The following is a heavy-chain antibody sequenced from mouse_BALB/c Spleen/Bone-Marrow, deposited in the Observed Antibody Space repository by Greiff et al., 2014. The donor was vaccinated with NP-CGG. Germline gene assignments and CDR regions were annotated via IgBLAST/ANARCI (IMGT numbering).Heavy chain of an antibody. Sequence: VQLQQSGAELAKPGASVKMSCEASGYTFTSYWMHWVKQRPGQGLEWIGYIYPSTGYTEYNQKFKDKVTLTADKSSSTAYMQLSSLTSEDSAVYYCARDDYAYWGQGTLVTVSA. CDR3: ARDDYAY. CDR2: IYPSTGYT. D-gene: IGHD2-4*01. J-gene: IGHJ3*01. V-gene: IGHV1-7*01. CDR1: GYTFTSYW.